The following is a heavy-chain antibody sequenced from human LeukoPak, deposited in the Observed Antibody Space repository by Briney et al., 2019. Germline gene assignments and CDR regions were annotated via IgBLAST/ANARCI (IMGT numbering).Heavy chain of an antibody. Sequence: GGSLRLSCVASGFTFSSYEMNWVRQAPGRGPEWVSYISSTGNIIYYADSVKGRFTISRDNANNILHLQMNSLRAEDTAIYYCARGRVGSGWYIPFEYWGQGTLVTVS. CDR3: ARGRVGSGWYIPFEY. CDR2: ISSTGNII. V-gene: IGHV3-48*03. D-gene: IGHD6-19*01. J-gene: IGHJ4*02. CDR1: GFTFSSYE.